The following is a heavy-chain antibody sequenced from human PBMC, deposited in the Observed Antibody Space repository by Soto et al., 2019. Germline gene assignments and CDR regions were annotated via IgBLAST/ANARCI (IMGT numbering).Heavy chain of an antibody. J-gene: IGHJ5*02. CDR3: ARGEEVARWAMVA. CDR1: GFIFKNYW. CDR2: IDSHGSST. V-gene: IGHV3-74*03. Sequence: EVSLVESGGGLVQPGGSLRLSCAASGFIFKNYWIHWVRQSAEKRRLWFSRIDSHGSSTTYADSVRGRFTFSRDNANQTVYLQLTGLRGDDGAIYFCARGEEVARWAMVAWCRATVVTVSS. D-gene: IGHD2-8*01.